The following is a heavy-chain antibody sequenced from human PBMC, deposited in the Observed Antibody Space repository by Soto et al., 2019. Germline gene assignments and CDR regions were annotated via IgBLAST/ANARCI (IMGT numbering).Heavy chain of an antibody. Sequence: QVQLQESGPGLVKPSQTLSLTCTVSGGSISSGDYYWSWIRQPPGKGLEWIGYIYYSGSTYYNPSLKSRVTISVDTSKNRFSLKLSAVTAADTAVYYCARAWLQLYYYGMDVWGQGTTVTVSS. V-gene: IGHV4-30-4*01. D-gene: IGHD5-12*01. CDR3: ARAWLQLYYYGMDV. CDR2: IYYSGST. CDR1: GGSISSGDYY. J-gene: IGHJ6*02.